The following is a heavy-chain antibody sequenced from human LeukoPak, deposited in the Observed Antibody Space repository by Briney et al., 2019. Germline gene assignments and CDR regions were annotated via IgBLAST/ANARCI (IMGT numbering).Heavy chain of an antibody. CDR1: GYSISSGYY. CDR3: ARHSYYDYVWGSYRYAHFDY. Sequence: KPSETLSLTCAVSGYSISSGYYWGWIRQPPGKGLEWIGSIYHSGSTYYNPSLKSRVTISVDTSKKQFSLKLSSGTVADTALYYGARHSYYDYVWGSYRYAHFDYWGQETWSPSPQ. CDR2: IYHSGST. J-gene: IGHJ4*01. D-gene: IGHD3-16*02. V-gene: IGHV4-38-2*01.